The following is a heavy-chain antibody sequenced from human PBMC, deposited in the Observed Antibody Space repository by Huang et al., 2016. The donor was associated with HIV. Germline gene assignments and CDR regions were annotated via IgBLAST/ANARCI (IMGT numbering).Heavy chain of an antibody. V-gene: IGHV3-7*01. CDR1: DFEFSSYW. CDR2: IREDSGQK. Sequence: EVQLVESGGGLVQPGGSLRLSCAASDFEFSSYWMMLSRQVTGEGVEWVASIREDSGQKDYLDSVKGRFIISRDNPKKSLYLQMNNLRAEDAAVYYCARDPFIKSFDIWGQGTLVTVSS. J-gene: IGHJ3*02. CDR3: ARDPFIKSFDI.